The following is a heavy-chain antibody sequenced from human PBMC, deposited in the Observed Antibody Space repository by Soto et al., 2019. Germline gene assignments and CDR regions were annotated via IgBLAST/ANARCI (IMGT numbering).Heavy chain of an antibody. V-gene: IGHV1-69*02. CDR2: IIPILGIA. J-gene: IGHJ6*03. CDR1: GGTFSSYT. D-gene: IGHD3-10*01. Sequence: ASVKVSCKASGGTFSSYTISWVRQAPGQGLEWMGRIIPILGIANYAQKFQGRVTITADKSTSTAYMELSSLRSEDTAVYYCARALPSAVSYYYYYYMDVWGKGTTVTVSS. CDR3: ARALPSAVSYYYYYYMDV.